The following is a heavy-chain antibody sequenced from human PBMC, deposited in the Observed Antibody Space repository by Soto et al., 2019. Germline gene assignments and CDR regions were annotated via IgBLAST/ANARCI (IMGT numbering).Heavy chain of an antibody. CDR1: GGTFSSYA. Sequence: SVKVSCKASGGTFSSYAISWVRQAPGQGLEWMGGIIPIFGTANYAQKFQGRVTITADESTSTAYMELSSLRSEDTAVYYCARSGYDFWSGYSEGYGMDVWGQGTTVTVSS. J-gene: IGHJ6*02. D-gene: IGHD3-3*01. V-gene: IGHV1-69*13. CDR2: IIPIFGTA. CDR3: ARSGYDFWSGYSEGYGMDV.